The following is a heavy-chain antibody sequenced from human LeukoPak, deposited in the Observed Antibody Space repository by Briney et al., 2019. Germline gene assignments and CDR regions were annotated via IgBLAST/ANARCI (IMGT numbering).Heavy chain of an antibody. Sequence: PSETLSLTCAVYGGSFSGYYWSWIRQPPGKGLEWIGEINHSGSTNYNPSLKSRVTISVDTSKSQFSLKLRSVTAADTAVYYCASLLNVAGYSGHDSDDWGQGTLVTVSS. CDR1: GGSFSGYY. CDR3: ASLLNVAGYSGHDSDD. V-gene: IGHV4-34*01. J-gene: IGHJ4*02. CDR2: INHSGST. D-gene: IGHD5-12*01.